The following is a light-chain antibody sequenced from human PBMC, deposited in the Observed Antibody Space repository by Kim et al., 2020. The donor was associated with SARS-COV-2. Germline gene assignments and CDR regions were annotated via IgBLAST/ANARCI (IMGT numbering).Light chain of an antibody. CDR3: CSYAGSSDVV. CDR2: EVS. V-gene: IGLV2-23*02. Sequence: GQTITSSSTGTSSDVGSYNLVSWYQQHPGEAPKLMIYEVSKRPSGVSNRFSGSKSGNTASLTISGLQAEDEADYYCCSYAGSSDVVFGGGTKVTVL. J-gene: IGLJ2*01. CDR1: SSDVGSYNL.